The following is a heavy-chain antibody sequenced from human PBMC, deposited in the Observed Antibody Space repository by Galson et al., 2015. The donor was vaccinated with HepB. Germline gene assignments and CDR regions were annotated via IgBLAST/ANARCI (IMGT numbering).Heavy chain of an antibody. CDR3: ASRGVVTPYSLDY. V-gene: IGHV3-48*01. J-gene: IGHJ4*02. CDR2: ITPTGDPK. CDR1: GFSFPSYS. D-gene: IGHD2-15*01. Sequence: SLRLSCAASGFSFPSYSMTWVRQAPGKGLEWLSYITPTGDPKMYADSVKGRSTISRDNAKNSLYLQMNNLRAEDTAVYYCASRGVVTPYSLDYWGQGTLVSVSS.